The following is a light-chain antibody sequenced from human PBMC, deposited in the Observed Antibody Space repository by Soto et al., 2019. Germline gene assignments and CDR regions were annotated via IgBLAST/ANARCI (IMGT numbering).Light chain of an antibody. CDR2: GAS. J-gene: IGKJ3*01. V-gene: IGKV3-20*01. CDR1: QSISRNY. Sequence: EIVLTQSPGTLSLSPGERATLSCRASQSISRNYLAWYQQRPGQAPRLLIFGASYRATGIPDRFSGSGSGTDFSLTISRLEPEDCAVYYCQQYSSSPPEFTFGPGTRVDSK. CDR3: QQYSSSPPEFT.